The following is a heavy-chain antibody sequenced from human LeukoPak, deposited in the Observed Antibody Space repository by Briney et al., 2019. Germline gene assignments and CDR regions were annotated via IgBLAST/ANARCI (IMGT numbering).Heavy chain of an antibody. CDR3: ARGPHYYGSGSYYNGYFDY. V-gene: IGHV3-30*04. J-gene: IGHJ4*02. D-gene: IGHD3-10*01. CDR1: GFTFSSYA. Sequence: PGRSLRLSCAASGFTFSSYAMHWVRQAPGKGLEWVAVISYDGSNKYYADSVKGRFTISRDNSKNTLYLRMNSLRAEDTAVYYCARGPHYYGSGSYYNGYFDYWGQGTLVTVSS. CDR2: ISYDGSNK.